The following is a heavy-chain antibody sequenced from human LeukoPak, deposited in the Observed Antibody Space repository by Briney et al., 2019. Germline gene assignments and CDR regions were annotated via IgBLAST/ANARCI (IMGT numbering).Heavy chain of an antibody. CDR3: ARDLEGSQSYSSDY. V-gene: IGHV1-18*01. Sequence: ASVKVSCKASGYTFTSYGISWVRQAPGQGLEWMGWISAYNGNTNYAQKLQGRVTMTTDTSTSTAYMELRSLRSDDTAVYYCARDLEGSQSYSSDYWGQGTLVTVSS. D-gene: IGHD2-15*01. J-gene: IGHJ4*02. CDR2: ISAYNGNT. CDR1: GYTFTSYG.